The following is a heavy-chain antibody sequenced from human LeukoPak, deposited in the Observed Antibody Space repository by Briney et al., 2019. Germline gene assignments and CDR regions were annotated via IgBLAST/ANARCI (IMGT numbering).Heavy chain of an antibody. J-gene: IGHJ3*02. Sequence: PGGSLRLSCAASGLTLSTYAMNWVRQAPGKGLEWVSAISGSGRNTYYADSVKGRFTISRDISKNTLYLQMNSLRVEDTAVYYCAKDFGTIWGQGTLVTVPS. V-gene: IGHV3-23*01. CDR1: GLTLSTYA. D-gene: IGHD1-1*01. CDR2: ISGSGRNT. CDR3: AKDFGTI.